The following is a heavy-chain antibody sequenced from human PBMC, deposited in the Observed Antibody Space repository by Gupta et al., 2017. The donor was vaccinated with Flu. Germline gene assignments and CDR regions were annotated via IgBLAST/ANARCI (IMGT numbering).Heavy chain of an antibody. CDR3: AMAVGASDGLDV. CDR2: IDPSDSYT. V-gene: IGHV5-10-1*01. Sequence: EVQLVQSGAEVKKPGDSLSISCKGSGYSFTNYWITWVRQMPGKGLEWMGRIDPSDSYTNFSPSFQGHVTIATDVAISTAYLRWSSLKASDTAMYYCAMAVGASDGLDVWGQGTMVTVSS. J-gene: IGHJ3*01. CDR1: GYSFTNYW. D-gene: IGHD2-15*01.